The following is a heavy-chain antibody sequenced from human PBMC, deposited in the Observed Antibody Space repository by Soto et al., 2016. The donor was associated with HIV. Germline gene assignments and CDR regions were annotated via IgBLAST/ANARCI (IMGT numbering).Heavy chain of an antibody. CDR1: GFSFNNVW. D-gene: IGHD6-25*01. V-gene: IGHV3-15*01. CDR3: TTVGRGTRDY. Sequence: EVQLEESGGGLVKPGGSLRLSCAASGFSFNNVWLSWVRQAPGKGLEWLGRAKSKVDGGTIDYAAPVKDRFSISRDDPKNTVYLQMNSLKTEDTGLYYCTTVGRGTRDYWGQGTLVTVSS. J-gene: IGHJ4*02. CDR2: AKSKVDGGTI.